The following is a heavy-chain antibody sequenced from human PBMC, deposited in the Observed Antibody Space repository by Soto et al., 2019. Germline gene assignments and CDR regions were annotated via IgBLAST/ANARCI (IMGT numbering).Heavy chain of an antibody. CDR2: MNPNGGNT. J-gene: IGHJ6*03. CDR3: ARGELGDYYYYYMDV. CDR1: GYTFTSYD. V-gene: IGHV1-8*01. D-gene: IGHD1-7*01. Sequence: GASVKVSCKASGYTFTSYDINWVRQATGQGLEWMGWMNPNGGNTGYAQKFQGRVTMTRNTSISTAYMELSSLRSEDTAVYYCARGELGDYYYYYMDVWGKGTTVTVSS.